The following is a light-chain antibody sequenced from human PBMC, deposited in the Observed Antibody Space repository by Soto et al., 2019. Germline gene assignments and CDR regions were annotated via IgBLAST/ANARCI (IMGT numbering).Light chain of an antibody. CDR2: EVT. J-gene: IGLJ1*01. CDR3: CSYTSSRTYV. V-gene: IGLV2-14*01. Sequence: QSVLTQAASVSGCPGQSITSSCTGTSSDVGAYIYVSWYQHHPGNAPKVMIYEVTNRPSGVSDRFSGSKSGNTASLTISGLQAEEEADYYCCSYTSSRTYVFGTGTKVTDL. CDR1: SSDVGAYIY.